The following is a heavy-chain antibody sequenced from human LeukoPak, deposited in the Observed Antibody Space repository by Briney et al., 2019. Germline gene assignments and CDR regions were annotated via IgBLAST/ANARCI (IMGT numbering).Heavy chain of an antibody. CDR2: IKQDGSEK. J-gene: IGHJ4*02. CDR1: GFTFSSYW. Sequence: GGSLRLSCAASGFTFSSYWMSWVRQAPGKGLEWVANIKQDGSEKYYVDSVKGRFTISRDNAKNSLYLQMNSLRAEDTAVYYCAKVGFSEMEWLLYSDHWGQGTLVTVSS. CDR3: AKVGFSEMEWLLYSDH. D-gene: IGHD3-3*01. V-gene: IGHV3-7*05.